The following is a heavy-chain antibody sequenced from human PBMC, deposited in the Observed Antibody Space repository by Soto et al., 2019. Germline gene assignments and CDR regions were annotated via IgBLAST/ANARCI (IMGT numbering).Heavy chain of an antibody. Sequence: QVQLQESGPGLVKPSQTLSLTCTVSGGSISSGGYYWSWIRQHPGKGLEWIGYIYYSGSTYYNPSLKSRVTISVDTSKNQFSLKLSSVTAADTAVYYCARGRTESHNWFDPWGQGTLITVSS. CDR2: IYYSGST. J-gene: IGHJ5*02. CDR3: ARGRTESHNWFDP. D-gene: IGHD1-1*01. V-gene: IGHV4-31*03. CDR1: GGSISSGGYY.